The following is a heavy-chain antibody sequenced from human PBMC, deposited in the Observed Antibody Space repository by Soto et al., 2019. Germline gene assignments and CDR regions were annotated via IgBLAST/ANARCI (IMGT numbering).Heavy chain of an antibody. D-gene: IGHD3-22*01. Sequence: SETLSLTCAVSGGSISSKWWSWVRQPPGKGLEWIGEIYHSGSTNYNPSLKSRVTISVDKSKNQFSLEMRSVTAADTAVYYCAMNPGGFYDKSGPFDYWGQGTLVTSPQ. V-gene: IGHV4-4*02. CDR1: GGSISSKW. CDR3: AMNPGGFYDKSGPFDY. J-gene: IGHJ4*02. CDR2: IYHSGST.